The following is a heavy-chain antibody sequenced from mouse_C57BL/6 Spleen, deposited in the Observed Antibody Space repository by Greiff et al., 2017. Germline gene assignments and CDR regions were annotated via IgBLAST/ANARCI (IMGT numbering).Heavy chain of an antibody. CDR1: GYTFTDYE. CDR3: TRKPLYYGNYGFAY. CDR2: IDPETGGT. V-gene: IGHV1-15*01. J-gene: IGHJ3*01. D-gene: IGHD2-1*01. Sequence: VLLQQSGAELVRPGASVTLSCKASGYTFTDYEMHWVKQTPVHGLEWIGAIDPETGGTAYNQKFKGKAILTADKSSSTAYMELRSLTSEDSAVYYCTRKPLYYGNYGFAYWGQGTLVTVSA.